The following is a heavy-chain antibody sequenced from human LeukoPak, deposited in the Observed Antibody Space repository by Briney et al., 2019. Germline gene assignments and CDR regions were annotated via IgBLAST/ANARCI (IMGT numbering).Heavy chain of an antibody. Sequence: GDSRKISGKGSGYSFTSYWIGWVRQMPGEGLEWMGISDPGDCDTRYRPSFQCQVTISADKSISTAYLQLSSLKASDTAMYYCARQPDTAMVTRYYYGMDVWGQGTTVT. CDR3: ARQPDTAMVTRYYYGMDV. V-gene: IGHV5-51*01. J-gene: IGHJ6*02. CDR1: GYSFTSYW. CDR2: SDPGDCDT. D-gene: IGHD5-18*01.